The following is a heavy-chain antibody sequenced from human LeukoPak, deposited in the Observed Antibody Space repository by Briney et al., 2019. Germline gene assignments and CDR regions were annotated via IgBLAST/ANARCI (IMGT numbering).Heavy chain of an antibody. CDR3: ARDRRGSENYHYFDY. V-gene: IGHV3-33*01. Sequence: PGRSLRLSCAASGFTFRSHGMHWVRQAPGKGLEWVAAIWYDGSNKYYADSVKGRFTISRDNSKNTLYLEMNSLRAEDTAVYYCARDRRGSENYHYFDYWGQGTLVTVSS. D-gene: IGHD3-10*01. CDR1: GFTFRSHG. CDR2: IWYDGSNK. J-gene: IGHJ4*02.